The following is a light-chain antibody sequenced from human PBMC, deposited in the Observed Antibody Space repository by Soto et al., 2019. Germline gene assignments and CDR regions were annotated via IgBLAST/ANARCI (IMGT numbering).Light chain of an antibody. CDR1: TGAVTSNHH. CDR3: LLSYNAARV. J-gene: IGLJ2*01. Sequence: QAVVTQEPSLTVSPGGTVTLTCGSSTGAVTSNHHPYWFQQKAGQAPRTLIYDTSNKHSWTPSRFSGSLLGDKAALTLSVAQPEYEAQYYCLLSYNAARVFGGGTKLTVL. CDR2: DTS. V-gene: IGLV7-46*01.